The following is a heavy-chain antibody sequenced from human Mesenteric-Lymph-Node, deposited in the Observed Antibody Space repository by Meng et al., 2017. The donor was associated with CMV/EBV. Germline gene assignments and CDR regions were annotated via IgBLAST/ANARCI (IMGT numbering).Heavy chain of an antibody. Sequence: SETLSLTCTVSGGSISSSSYCWGWIRQPPGKGLEWIGSIYYSGSTYYNPSLKSRVTISVDTSKNQFSLKLSSVTAADTAVYYCAREKRGESDYWGQGTLVTVSS. CDR3: AREKRGESDY. V-gene: IGHV4-39*07. D-gene: IGHD3-10*01. CDR1: GGSISSSSYC. CDR2: IYYSGST. J-gene: IGHJ4*02.